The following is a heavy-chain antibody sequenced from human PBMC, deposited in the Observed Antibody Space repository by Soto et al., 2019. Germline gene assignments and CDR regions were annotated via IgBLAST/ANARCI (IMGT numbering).Heavy chain of an antibody. Sequence: EVQLVESGGGLVKPGGSLRLSCAASGFTFSSYSMNWVRQAPGKGLEWVSSISSTSSYIYHADSVRGRFTISRDNAKNALYLQLNSLRAEDTAVYYCARDPSYFDFWGQGTLGTVSS. CDR2: ISSTSSYI. V-gene: IGHV3-21*02. CDR3: ARDPSYFDF. J-gene: IGHJ4*02. CDR1: GFTFSSYS.